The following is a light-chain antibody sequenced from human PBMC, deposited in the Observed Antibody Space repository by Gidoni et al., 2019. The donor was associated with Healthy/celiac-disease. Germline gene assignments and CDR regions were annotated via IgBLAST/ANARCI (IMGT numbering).Light chain of an antibody. CDR2: AAS. CDR3: QQYYSYPRT. Sequence: AIRLSQSPASFSASTGDRVTITCRASQSISSYLAWYQHKPGNAPKLLIYAASTWETGVPARFSGSGSGTDFTLTISSLQSEDFAAYYCQQYYSYPRTFGGXTKVEIK. CDR1: QSISSY. J-gene: IGKJ4*02. V-gene: IGKV1-8*01.